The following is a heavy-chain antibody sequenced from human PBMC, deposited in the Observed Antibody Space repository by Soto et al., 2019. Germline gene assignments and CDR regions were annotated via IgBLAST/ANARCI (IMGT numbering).Heavy chain of an antibody. V-gene: IGHV3-30*18. CDR3: AKETQSVGWFVY. CDR2: ISYNGRSK. D-gene: IGHD1-26*01. J-gene: IGHJ5*01. Sequence: QEQLVESGGGVVQPGRSLRLSCAASGFTFSSFGMHWVRQAPGKGLEWVAVISYNGRSKFYADSVTGRFTISRDNSKNTLYLQMDSRRTEDTAVYYCAKETQSVGWFVYWGQGSLVTVSS. CDR1: GFTFSSFG.